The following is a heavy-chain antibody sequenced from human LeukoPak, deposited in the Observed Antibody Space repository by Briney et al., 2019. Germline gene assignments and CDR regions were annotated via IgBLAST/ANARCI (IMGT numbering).Heavy chain of an antibody. V-gene: IGHV1-2*04. CDR2: INPNSGGT. Sequence: ASVKVSCKASGYIFTGYYMHWVRQAPGQGLEWMGWINPNSGGTNYAQKFQGWVTMTRDTSISTAYMELSRLRSDDTAVYYCARGRARFGELFPDYWGQGTLVTVSS. J-gene: IGHJ4*02. D-gene: IGHD3-10*01. CDR3: ARGRARFGELFPDY. CDR1: GYIFTGYY.